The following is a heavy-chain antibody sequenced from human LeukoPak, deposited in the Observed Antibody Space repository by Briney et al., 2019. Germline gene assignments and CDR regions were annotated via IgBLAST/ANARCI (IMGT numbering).Heavy chain of an antibody. CDR1: GDSINSGNNY. J-gene: IGHJ4*02. D-gene: IGHD3-22*01. V-gene: IGHV4-61*09. Sequence: SETLSLTCTVSGDSINSGNNYWSWIRQPAGKGPEWIGHIYSSGTTNYNPSLKSRVTMSVDTSKNQLSLKLTSVTAADTAVYYCAREAGSYDSSGYYSLYYSFDYWGQGTLVTVSS. CDR3: AREAGSYDSSGYYSLYYSFDY. CDR2: IYSSGTT.